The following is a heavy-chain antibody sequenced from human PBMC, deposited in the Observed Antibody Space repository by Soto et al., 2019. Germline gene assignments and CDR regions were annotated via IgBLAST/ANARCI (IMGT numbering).Heavy chain of an antibody. CDR1: GGSISSGGYY. Sequence: QVQLLESGPGLVKPSQTLSLTCTVSGGSISSGGYYWSWIRQHPGKGLEWIGYIYYSWSTYYNPSLKSGVTISVDTSKNQFSLKLSSVTAADTAVYYCARGPGIMAKIDYWGQGTLVTVSS. CDR2: IYYSWST. D-gene: IGHD3-16*01. V-gene: IGHV4-31*03. CDR3: ARGPGIMAKIDY. J-gene: IGHJ4*02.